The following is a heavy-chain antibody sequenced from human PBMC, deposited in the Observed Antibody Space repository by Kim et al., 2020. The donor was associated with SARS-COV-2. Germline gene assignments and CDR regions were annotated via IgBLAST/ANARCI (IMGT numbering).Heavy chain of an antibody. Sequence: SETLSLTCTVSGVSISSGGYYWSWIRQHPGKGLEWIGYIYYSGSTYYNPSLKSRVTISVDTSKNQFSLKLSSMTAADTAVYYWARGSLVQGVNWFDPWGQGTLVTVSS. CDR2: IYYSGST. CDR3: ARGSLVQGVNWFDP. CDR1: GVSISSGGYY. J-gene: IGHJ5*02. V-gene: IGHV4-31*03. D-gene: IGHD3-10*01.